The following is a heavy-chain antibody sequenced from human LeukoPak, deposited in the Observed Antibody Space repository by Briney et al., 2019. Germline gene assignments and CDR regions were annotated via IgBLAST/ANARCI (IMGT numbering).Heavy chain of an antibody. Sequence: SETLPLTCTVSGGSISSSSYYWGWIRQPPGKGLEWIGSIYYSGSTYYNPSLKSRVTISVDTSKDQFSLKLSSVTAADTAVYYCARLREYFDWLLPYYYGSGSYYFDYWGQGTLVTVSS. D-gene: IGHD3-10*01. CDR2: IYYSGST. CDR1: GGSISSSSYY. CDR3: ARLREYFDWLLPYYYGSGSYYFDY. V-gene: IGHV4-39*01. J-gene: IGHJ4*02.